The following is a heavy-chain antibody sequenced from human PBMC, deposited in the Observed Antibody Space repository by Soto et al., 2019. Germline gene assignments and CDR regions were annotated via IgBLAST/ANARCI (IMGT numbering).Heavy chain of an antibody. J-gene: IGHJ5*02. CDR2: INPATGDT. D-gene: IGHD1-26*01. CDR3: ARASGRSKLLPFYFDP. V-gene: IGHV1-3*01. Sequence: QVHLVQSGAEVQKPGVSVRISCQASGYAFTTSAIHWVRQAPGQSLEWMGWINPATGDTKYSQNVRGRVTFALDTSATTAYMDLRSLASHDTAVYYCARASGRSKLLPFYFDPWGQGTQVTVSS. CDR1: GYAFTTSA.